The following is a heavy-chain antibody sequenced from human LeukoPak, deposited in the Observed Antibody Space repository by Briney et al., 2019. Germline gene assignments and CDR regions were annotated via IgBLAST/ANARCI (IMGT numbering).Heavy chain of an antibody. Sequence: ASVKVSCKASGGTFSSYAISWVRQAPGQGLEWMGRIIPILGIANYAQKFQGRVTITADKSTSTAYMELSSLRSEDTAVYYCASDRGIAVAGNYGMDVWGQGTTVTVSS. J-gene: IGHJ6*02. V-gene: IGHV1-69*04. CDR2: IIPILGIA. CDR3: ASDRGIAVAGNYGMDV. CDR1: GGTFSSYA. D-gene: IGHD6-19*01.